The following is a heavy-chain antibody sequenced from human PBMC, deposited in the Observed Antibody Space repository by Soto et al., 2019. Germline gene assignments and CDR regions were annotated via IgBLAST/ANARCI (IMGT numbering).Heavy chain of an antibody. CDR2: IYQSGST. CDR1: GGSLSSGGYA. D-gene: IGHD2-21*02. J-gene: IGHJ4*02. V-gene: IGHV4-30-2*01. Sequence: SETLSLTCAVSGGSLSSGGYAWAWIRQPPGKGLEWVGCIYQSGSTYYNPSLKSRVTIAADRSKNQFSLNLASVTAADTAVYYCARSYSGGDAYFDYWGQGTVVTVSS. CDR3: ARSYSGGDAYFDY.